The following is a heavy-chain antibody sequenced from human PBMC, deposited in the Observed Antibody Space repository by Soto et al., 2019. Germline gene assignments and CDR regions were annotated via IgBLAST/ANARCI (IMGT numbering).Heavy chain of an antibody. V-gene: IGHV4-59*01. J-gene: IGHJ3*02. D-gene: IGHD2-2*01. CDR2: IYYSGST. CDR3: AAQDYCSSTSCYEGAFDI. Sequence: SSETLSLTCTVSGGSISSYYWSWIRQPPGKGLEWIGYIYYSGSTNYNPSLKSRVTISVDTSKNQFSLKLSSVTAADTAVYYCAAQDYCSSTSCYEGAFDIWGQGTMVTVSS. CDR1: GGSISSYY.